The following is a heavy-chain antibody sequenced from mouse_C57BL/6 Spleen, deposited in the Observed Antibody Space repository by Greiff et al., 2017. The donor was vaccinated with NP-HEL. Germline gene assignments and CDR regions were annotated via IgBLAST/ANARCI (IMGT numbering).Heavy chain of an antibody. CDR1: GFTFTDYY. CDR2: IRNKANGYTT. Sequence: EVMLVESGGGLVQPGGSLSLSCAASGFTFTDYYMSWVRQPPGKALEWLGFIRNKANGYTTEYSASVKGRFTISRDTSPSILYLQMNALRAEDSATYYWARYYYGRGYAMDYWGQGTSVTVAS. D-gene: IGHD1-1*01. J-gene: IGHJ4*01. CDR3: ARYYYGRGYAMDY. V-gene: IGHV7-3*01.